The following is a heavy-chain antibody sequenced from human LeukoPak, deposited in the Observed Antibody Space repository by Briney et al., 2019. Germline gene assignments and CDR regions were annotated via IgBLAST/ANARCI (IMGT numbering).Heavy chain of an antibody. V-gene: IGHV3-33*08. D-gene: IGHD1-14*01. Sequence: GGSLRLSCAASGFTFSNAWMSWVRQAPGKGLEWVAVIWYDGSNKYYADSVKGRFTISRDNSKNTLYLQMNSLRAEDTAVYYCARDNPPLYWGQGTLVTVSS. CDR1: GFTFSNAW. CDR3: ARDNPPLY. J-gene: IGHJ4*02. CDR2: IWYDGSNK.